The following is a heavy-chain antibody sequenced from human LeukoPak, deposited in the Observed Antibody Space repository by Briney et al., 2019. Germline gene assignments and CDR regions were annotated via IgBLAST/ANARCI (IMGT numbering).Heavy chain of an antibody. J-gene: IGHJ4*02. CDR3: ARDFYYGSGSYYNDY. CDR1: GFTFSSYS. D-gene: IGHD3-10*01. V-gene: IGHV3-21*01. Sequence: KPGGSLRLSCAASGFTFSSYSVNWVRQAPGKGLEWVSSISSSSSYIYYADSVKGRFTISRDNAKNSLYLQMNSLRAEDTAVYYCARDFYYGSGSYYNDYWGQGTLVTVSS. CDR2: ISSSSSYI.